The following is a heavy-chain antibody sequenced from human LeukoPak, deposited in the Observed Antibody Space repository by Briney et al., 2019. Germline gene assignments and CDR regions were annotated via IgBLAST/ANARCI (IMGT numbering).Heavy chain of an antibody. D-gene: IGHD3-10*01. CDR2: ISYDGSNK. CDR1: GFTFSSYA. J-gene: IGHJ4*02. Sequence: GGSLRLSCAASGFTFSSYAMHWVRQAPGKGLEWVAVISYDGSNKYYADSVKGRFTVSRDNSKNTLYLQMNSLRAEDTAVYYCARGVGTERRGYSITMVRGVRYYFDYWGQGTLVTVSS. V-gene: IGHV3-30-3*01. CDR3: ARGVGTERRGYSITMVRGVRYYFDY.